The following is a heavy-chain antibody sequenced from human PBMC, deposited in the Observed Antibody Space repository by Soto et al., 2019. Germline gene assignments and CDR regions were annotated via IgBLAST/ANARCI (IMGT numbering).Heavy chain of an antibody. D-gene: IGHD3-22*01. CDR2: IIPIFGTA. J-gene: IGHJ3*02. CDR1: GGTFSSYA. CDR3: ARGDQDIVVPRGAFDI. Sequence: ASVKVSCKASGGTFSSYAISWVRQAPGQGLEWMGGIIPIFGTANYAQKFQGRVTITADESTSTAYMELSSLRSEDTAVYYCARGDQDIVVPRGAFDIWGQGTMVTVPS. V-gene: IGHV1-69*13.